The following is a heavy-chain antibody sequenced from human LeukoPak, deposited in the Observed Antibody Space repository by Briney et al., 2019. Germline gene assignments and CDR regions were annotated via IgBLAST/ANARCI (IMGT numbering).Heavy chain of an antibody. CDR1: GGTFSSYA. J-gene: IGHJ6*02. Sequence: SVKVSFKASGGTFSSYAISWVRQAPGQELEWMGGIIPIFGTANYAQKFQGRVTITADESTSTAYMELSSLRSEDTAVYYCASSDIVVVVAVPGGYYDGMDVWGQGTTVTVSS. CDR2: IIPIFGTA. V-gene: IGHV1-69*13. CDR3: ASSDIVVVVAVPGGYYDGMDV. D-gene: IGHD2-15*01.